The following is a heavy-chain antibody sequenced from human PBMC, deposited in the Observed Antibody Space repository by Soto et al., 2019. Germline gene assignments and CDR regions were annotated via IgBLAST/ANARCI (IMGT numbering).Heavy chain of an antibody. V-gene: IGHV1-18*01. CDR2: INVYNGNT. CDR1: GYPFTSYD. J-gene: IGHJ4*02. D-gene: IGHD1-1*01. Sequence: QVQLVQSGAEVKKPGASVNASCKASGYPFTSYDISWVRQAPGQGREWMGWINVYNGNTNYAQKLQGRVTMTTDTSTSTAYMELRSLTSADTAVYYCAKGGATATTGIDYWGQGTLVTVSS. CDR3: AKGGATATTGIDY.